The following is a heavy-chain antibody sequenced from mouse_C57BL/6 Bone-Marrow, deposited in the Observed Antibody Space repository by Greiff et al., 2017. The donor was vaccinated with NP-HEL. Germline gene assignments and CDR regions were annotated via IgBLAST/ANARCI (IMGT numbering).Heavy chain of an antibody. D-gene: IGHD1-1*01. J-gene: IGHJ1*03. Sequence: QVQLQQPGAELVKPGASVKLSCKASGYTFTSYWMHWVKQRTGQGLEWIGMIHPNSGSTKYNEKFKSKATLTVDKSSSTAYMQLSSLTSEDSAVYYCARRYYGSSYDWYFDVWGTGTTVTVSS. CDR1: GYTFTSYW. V-gene: IGHV1-64*01. CDR3: ARRYYGSSYDWYFDV. CDR2: IHPNSGST.